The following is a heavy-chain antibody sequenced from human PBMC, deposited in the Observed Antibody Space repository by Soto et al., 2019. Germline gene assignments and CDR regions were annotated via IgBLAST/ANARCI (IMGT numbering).Heavy chain of an antibody. D-gene: IGHD6-6*01. CDR3: ASWYSSSSKSHYFDY. CDR2: IWYDGSNK. Sequence: QVQLVESGGGVVQPGRSLRLSCAASGFTFSSYGMHWVRQAPGKGLEWVAVIWYDGSNKYYADSVKGRFTISRDNSKNTLYLQMNSLRAEDTAVYYCASWYSSSSKSHYFDYWGQGTLVTVSS. V-gene: IGHV3-33*01. CDR1: GFTFSSYG. J-gene: IGHJ4*02.